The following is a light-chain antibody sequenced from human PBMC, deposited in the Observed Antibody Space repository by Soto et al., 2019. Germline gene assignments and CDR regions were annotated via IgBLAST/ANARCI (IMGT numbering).Light chain of an antibody. CDR3: QQSYTKWT. Sequence: DIQMTQSPSSLSASVGYRVTITCRASQNIGSYLNWYHQKPGKAPKVLISAAAILHSGVPSRFSGSGSGTDFTLTINSLQPEDFATYYCQQSYTKWTFGQGTKLEI. CDR1: QNIGSY. CDR2: AAA. J-gene: IGKJ1*01. V-gene: IGKV1-39*01.